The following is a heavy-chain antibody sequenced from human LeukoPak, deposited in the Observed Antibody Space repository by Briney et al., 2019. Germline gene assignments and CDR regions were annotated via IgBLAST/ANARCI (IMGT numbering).Heavy chain of an antibody. J-gene: IGHJ5*02. Sequence: SETLSLTCAVHYGALSGYYWTCIREPPGKGLEWIGEIHHSGASNYNASLKSRVAISLDTSKDQFSLQLTSMTAADTAVYFCARGGGQRRSWLDLWGQGTLVSVTS. CDR2: IHHSGAS. V-gene: IGHV4-34*01. CDR1: YGALSGYY. CDR3: ARGGGQRRSWLDL. D-gene: IGHD3-10*01.